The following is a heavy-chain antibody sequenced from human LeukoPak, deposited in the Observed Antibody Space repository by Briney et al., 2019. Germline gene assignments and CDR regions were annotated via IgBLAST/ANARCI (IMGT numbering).Heavy chain of an antibody. D-gene: IGHD3-22*01. J-gene: IGHJ3*02. V-gene: IGHV4-59*01. CDR1: GGSISPNY. CDR3: ARLLDYDSSGYPDTFDI. CDR2: IYYTGNT. Sequence: PSETLSLTCTVSGGSISPNYWSWIRQPPGKGLEWIGYIYYTGNTNYNPSLKSRVTISIDKSKSQSSLKLSSLTAADTAVYYCARLLDYDSSGYPDTFDIWGQGTVVTVSS.